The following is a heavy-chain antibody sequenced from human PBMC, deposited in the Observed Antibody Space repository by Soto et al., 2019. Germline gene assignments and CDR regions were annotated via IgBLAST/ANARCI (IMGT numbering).Heavy chain of an antibody. CDR3: ATMGTPATGLYFFDY. J-gene: IGHJ4*02. Sequence: QVQLQESGPGLVKPSQTLSLTCTVSGGSISSGNYYWSWIRQPPGKGLEWIGFISYSGSTYYSTSRKSRVTISVDTSKSQFSPNLSFVTAADTAVYYCATMGTPATGLYFFDYWGQGSLVTVSS. CDR1: GGSISSGNYY. V-gene: IGHV4-30-4*01. CDR2: ISYSGST. D-gene: IGHD2-15*01.